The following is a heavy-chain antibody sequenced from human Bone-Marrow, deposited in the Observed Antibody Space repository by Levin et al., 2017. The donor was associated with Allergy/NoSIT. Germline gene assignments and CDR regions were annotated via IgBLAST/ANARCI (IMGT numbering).Heavy chain of an antibody. CDR1: GFRLDDYA. CDR2: ITWNSDDM. V-gene: IGHV3-9*01. CDR3: AKDIVGVAGTALDD. J-gene: IGHJ4*02. Sequence: SLKISCVASGFRLDDYAMHWVRQVPGKGLEWVSGITWNSDDMGYADSVKGRFIISRDNAKNSLFLQMNSLRVEDSALYFCAKDIVGVAGTALDDWGQGTLVTVSS. D-gene: IGHD6-19*01.